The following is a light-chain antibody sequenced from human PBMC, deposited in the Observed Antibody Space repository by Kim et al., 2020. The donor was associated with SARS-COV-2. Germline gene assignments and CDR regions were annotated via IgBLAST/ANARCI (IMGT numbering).Light chain of an antibody. CDR2: NSV. Sequence: QSVLTQPPSVSGVPGQKVTIGCSGNSSNIGGSSPVHWYRLVPGTAPKLLIFNSVHRPSGVPDRFSGSRYVTSVYLAIAGLQADDEGDYYCQSSDIDLGHWVFGGGTQLTVL. CDR1: SSNIGGSSP. CDR3: QSSDIDLGHWV. V-gene: IGLV1-40*01. J-gene: IGLJ3*02.